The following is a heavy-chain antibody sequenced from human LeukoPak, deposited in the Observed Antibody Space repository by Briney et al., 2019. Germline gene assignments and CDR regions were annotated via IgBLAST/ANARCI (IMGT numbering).Heavy chain of an antibody. D-gene: IGHD3-9*01. V-gene: IGHV3-15*01. CDR1: GFIFTNAW. CDR2: IKSNPDGGTT. CDR3: TTLSHDIHY. Sequence: WGSLRLSCGASGFIFTNAWMTWVRQAPGKGLEWVGRIKSNPDGGTTDAATAVKGRFSISRDDSKNTLYLQMNCLRTEDTAVYYCTTLSHDIHYWGQGTLVTVSP. J-gene: IGHJ4*02.